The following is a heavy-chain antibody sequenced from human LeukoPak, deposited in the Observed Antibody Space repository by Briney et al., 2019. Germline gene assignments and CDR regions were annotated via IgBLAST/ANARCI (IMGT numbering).Heavy chain of an antibody. V-gene: IGHV3-30*02. D-gene: IGHD2-21*02. CDR2: IRYDGGYT. J-gene: IGHJ4*02. Sequence: PGGSLRLSCAESGFTFCSYGMYWVRQAPGKGLQWVTFIRYDGGYTYYADSVKGRFTISRDNSKNTLYLQMNSLRPDDTALYYCAKERDGYSSGYWGQGTLVTVSS. CDR3: AKERDGYSSGY. CDR1: GFTFCSYG.